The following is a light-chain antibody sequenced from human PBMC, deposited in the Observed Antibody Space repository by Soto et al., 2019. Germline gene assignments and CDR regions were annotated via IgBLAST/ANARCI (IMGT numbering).Light chain of an antibody. Sequence: QSVLTQPPSVSGAPGQRVTISCTGSSSNIGAGYDVHWYQQLPGTAPKLLIYGNSNRPSGVPDRFSGSKSGTSASLAITGLQVEDEADYYCQSYDSSLSGSGVVFGGGTKVTVL. V-gene: IGLV1-40*01. CDR2: GNS. J-gene: IGLJ2*01. CDR3: QSYDSSLSGSGVV. CDR1: SSNIGAGYD.